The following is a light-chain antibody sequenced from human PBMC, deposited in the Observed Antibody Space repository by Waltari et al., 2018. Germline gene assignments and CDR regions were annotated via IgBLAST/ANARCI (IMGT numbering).Light chain of an antibody. CDR3: QQYYSTPLT. J-gene: IGKJ4*01. Sequence: DIVMTQSPDYLAVSLGERATINYKSSQSVLYSSNNKNYLAWYQQKPGQPPKLLIYWASTRESGVPDRFSGSGSGTDFTLTISSLQAEDVAVYYCQQYYSTPLTFGGGTKVEIK. CDR2: WAS. V-gene: IGKV4-1*01. CDR1: QSVLYSSNNKNY.